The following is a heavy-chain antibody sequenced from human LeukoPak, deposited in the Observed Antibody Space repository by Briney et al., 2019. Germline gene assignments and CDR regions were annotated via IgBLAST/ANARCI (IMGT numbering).Heavy chain of an antibody. D-gene: IGHD5-18*01. V-gene: IGHV1-18*04. J-gene: IGHJ4*02. Sequence: ASVKVSCKASGYTFTGYYMHWVRQAPGQGLEWMGWISAYNGNTNYAQKLQGRVTMTTDTSTSTAYMELRSLRSDDTAVYYCARDTAMASFDYWGQGTLVTVSS. CDR2: ISAYNGNT. CDR3: ARDTAMASFDY. CDR1: GYTFTGYY.